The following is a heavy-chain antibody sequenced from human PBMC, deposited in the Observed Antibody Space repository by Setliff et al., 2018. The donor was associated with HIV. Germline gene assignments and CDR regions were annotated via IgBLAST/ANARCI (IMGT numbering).Heavy chain of an antibody. D-gene: IGHD3-10*01. CDR1: GFTFDDYA. CDR3: AKDIAYYGSGSSIDY. CDR2: ISWNSGSI. J-gene: IGHJ4*02. V-gene: IGHV3-9*01. Sequence: GGSLRLSCAASGFTFDDYAMHWVRQAPGKGLEWVSGISWNSGSIGYADPVKGRFTISRDNAKNSLYLQMNSLRAEDTALYYCAKDIAYYGSGSSIDYWGQGTLVTVS.